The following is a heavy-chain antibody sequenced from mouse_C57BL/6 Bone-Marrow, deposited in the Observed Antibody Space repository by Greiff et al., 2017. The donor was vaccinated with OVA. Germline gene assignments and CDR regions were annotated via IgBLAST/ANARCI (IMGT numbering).Heavy chain of an antibody. D-gene: IGHD1-1*02. J-gene: IGHJ3*01. V-gene: IGHV5-6*01. CDR1: GFTFSSYG. CDR3: AREVGAWFAY. CDR2: ISSGGSST. Sequence: EVKLVESGGDLVKPGGSLTLSCAASGFTFSSYGMSWVRQTPDKRLEWVATISSGGSSTYYPASVKGRFTISRDNAKNALYLQMSSQKAEDTAMYCCAREVGAWFAYWGQGTLVTVSA.